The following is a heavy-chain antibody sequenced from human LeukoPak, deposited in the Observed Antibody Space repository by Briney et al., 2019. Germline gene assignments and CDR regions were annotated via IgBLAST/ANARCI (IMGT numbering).Heavy chain of an antibody. CDR1: GGSISTYY. CDR2: FYYSGRT. V-gene: IGHV4-59*01. J-gene: IGHJ4*02. Sequence: SKTLSLTCTVSGGSISTYYWSWSRQPPGKGLEWLGYFYYSGRTNYNPSLKSRVTISVDTSKNQFSLKLSSVTAADTAVYYCARGWADYDSSGYFDYWGQGTLVTVSS. CDR3: ARGWADYDSSGYFDY. D-gene: IGHD3-22*01.